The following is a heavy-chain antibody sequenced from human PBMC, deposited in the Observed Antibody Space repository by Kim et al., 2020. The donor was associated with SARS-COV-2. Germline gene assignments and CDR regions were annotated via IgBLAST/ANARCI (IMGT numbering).Heavy chain of an antibody. CDR3: AKDRYCSREGCHTDEYFQP. Sequence: GGSLRLSCVGSGYTFSVHSMSWVRQAPGRGLEWVSAISPSGDNTYYTDSVRGRFTVSRDNSKDTLYLQMNSLRAEDTAVYYCAKDRYCSREGCHTDEYFQPWGQGTLVIVSS. J-gene: IGHJ1*01. V-gene: IGHV3-23*01. CDR2: ISPSGDNT. CDR1: GYTFSVHS. D-gene: IGHD2-15*01.